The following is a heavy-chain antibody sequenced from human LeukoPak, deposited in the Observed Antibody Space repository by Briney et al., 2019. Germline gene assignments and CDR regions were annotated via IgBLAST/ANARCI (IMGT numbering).Heavy chain of an antibody. CDR2: INPNSGGT. J-gene: IGHJ4*02. CDR3: ARVGSNGVGIKYSRMLRGAFDY. Sequence: ASVKVSCKASGYTFTCYYMHWVRQAPGQGLEWMGWINPNSGGTNYAQKFQGRVTMTRDTSISTAYMELSRLRSDDTAVYYCARVGSNGVGIKYSRMLRGAFDYWGQGTLVTVSS. CDR1: GYTFTCYY. D-gene: IGHD6-6*01. V-gene: IGHV1-2*02.